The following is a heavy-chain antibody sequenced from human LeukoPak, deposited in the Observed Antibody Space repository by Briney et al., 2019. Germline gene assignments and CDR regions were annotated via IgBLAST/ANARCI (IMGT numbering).Heavy chain of an antibody. CDR2: MRSSGSDT. D-gene: IGHD3-10*01. Sequence: GGSLRLSCAASGFTFSTYGMNWVRQAPGKGLEWVSAMRSSGSDTYYAVSVKARFPISKDNSKNTPYLQINSLRAEATALYSCAKERGARETFDYWGQGTLITVSS. J-gene: IGHJ4*02. V-gene: IGHV3-23*01. CDR3: AKERGARETFDY. CDR1: GFTFSTYG.